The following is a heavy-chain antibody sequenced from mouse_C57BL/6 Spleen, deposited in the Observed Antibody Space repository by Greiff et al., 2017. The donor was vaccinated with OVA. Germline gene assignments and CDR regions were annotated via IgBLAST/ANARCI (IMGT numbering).Heavy chain of an antibody. D-gene: IGHD2-4*01. Sequence: VQLQQPGAELVRPGSSVKLSCKASGYTFTSYWMHWVKQRPIQGLEWIGNIDPSDSETHYNQKFKDKATLTVDKSSSTAYMQLSSLTSEDSAVYYGAREGLRQGFAYWGQGTLVTVSA. CDR1: GYTFTSYW. J-gene: IGHJ3*01. CDR2: IDPSDSET. V-gene: IGHV1-52*01. CDR3: AREGLRQGFAY.